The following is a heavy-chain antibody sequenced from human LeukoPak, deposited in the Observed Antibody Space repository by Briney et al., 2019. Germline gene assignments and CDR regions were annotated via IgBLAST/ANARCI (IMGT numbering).Heavy chain of an antibody. Sequence: ASVNVSFKSSVYTFTSYDINWVRQATGQGLEWMGWMNPNSGNTGYAQKFQGRVTITRNTSISTAYMELSSLRSEDTAVYYCAVIHSQSADCSGGSCRYYFDYWGQGTLVTVSS. V-gene: IGHV1-8*03. CDR3: AVIHSQSADCSGGSCRYYFDY. CDR2: MNPNSGNT. D-gene: IGHD2-15*01. CDR1: VYTFTSYD. J-gene: IGHJ4*02.